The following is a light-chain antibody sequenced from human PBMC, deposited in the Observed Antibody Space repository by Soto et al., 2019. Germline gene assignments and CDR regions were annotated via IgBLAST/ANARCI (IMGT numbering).Light chain of an antibody. CDR1: SSNIGAGYD. J-gene: IGLJ1*01. CDR3: QSYDIGLRGSRV. CDR2: ANS. V-gene: IGLV1-40*01. Sequence: QSVLTQPPSVSGAPGQRVTISCTGSSSNIGAGYDVHWYLQLPGTAPKLLIYANSDRPSGVPDRFSASKSGTSASLAITGLQAEDEADYYCQSYDIGLRGSRVFGTGTKVTVL.